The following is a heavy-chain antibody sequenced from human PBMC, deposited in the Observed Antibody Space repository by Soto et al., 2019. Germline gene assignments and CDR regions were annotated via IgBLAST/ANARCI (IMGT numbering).Heavy chain of an antibody. J-gene: IGHJ3*02. CDR1: GCTFSSYA. CDR2: IIPIFGTA. V-gene: IGHV1-69*13. CDR3: ARDPTYYYDRGAFDI. Sequence: SVKVSCKASGCTFSSYAISWVRQAPGQGLEWMEGIIPIFGTANYAQKFQGRVTITADESTSTAYMELSSLRSEDTAVYYCARDPTYYYDRGAFDIWGQGTMVTVSS. D-gene: IGHD3-22*01.